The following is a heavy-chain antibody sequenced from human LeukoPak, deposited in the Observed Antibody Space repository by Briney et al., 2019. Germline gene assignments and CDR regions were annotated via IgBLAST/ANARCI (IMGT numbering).Heavy chain of an antibody. D-gene: IGHD6-19*01. J-gene: IGHJ6*02. Sequence: SVKVSCKASGGAFSSYAISWVRQAPGQGLEWMGGIIPIFGTANYAQKFQGRVTITADESTSTAYMELSSLRSEDTAVYYCARERFEYSSGWYWGPHYYYYGMDVWGQGTTVTVSS. CDR1: GGAFSSYA. V-gene: IGHV1-69*13. CDR2: IIPIFGTA. CDR3: ARERFEYSSGWYWGPHYYYYGMDV.